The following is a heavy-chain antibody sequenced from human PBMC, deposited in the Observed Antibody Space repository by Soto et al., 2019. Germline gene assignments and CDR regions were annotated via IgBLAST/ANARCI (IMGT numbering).Heavy chain of an antibody. CDR3: ARGVKYYYDSSGYDQAFDI. J-gene: IGHJ3*02. Sequence: WSLRLSCAASGFTFSSYSMNWVRQAPGKGLEWVSSISSSSSYIYYADSVKGRFTISRDNAKNSLYLQMNSLRAEDTAVYYCARGVKYYYDSSGYDQAFDIWGQGTMVTVSS. D-gene: IGHD3-22*01. CDR1: GFTFSSYS. V-gene: IGHV3-21*01. CDR2: ISSSSSYI.